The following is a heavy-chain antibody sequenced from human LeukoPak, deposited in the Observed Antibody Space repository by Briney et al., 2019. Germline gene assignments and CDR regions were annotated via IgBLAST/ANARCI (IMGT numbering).Heavy chain of an antibody. CDR3: ARAYCSGGSCYSDAFDI. J-gene: IGHJ3*02. Sequence: SETLSLACTVSGGSISSYYWSWIRQPPGKGLEWIGYIYYSGSTSYNPSLKSRVTISVDTSKNQFSLKLSSVTAADTAVYYCARAYCSGGSCYSDAFDIWGQGTMVTVSS. CDR1: GGSISSYY. V-gene: IGHV4-59*01. D-gene: IGHD2-15*01. CDR2: IYYSGST.